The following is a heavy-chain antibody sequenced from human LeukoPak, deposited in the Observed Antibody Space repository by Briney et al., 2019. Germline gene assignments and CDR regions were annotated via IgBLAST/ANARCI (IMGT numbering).Heavy chain of an antibody. D-gene: IGHD5-18*01. J-gene: IGHJ6*02. V-gene: IGHV3-9*01. CDR2: ISWNSGSI. CDR3: AKGPSFGEHYYYYYGMDV. CDR1: GFTFDDYA. Sequence: GGSLRLSCAASGFTFDDYAMHWVRQAPGKGLEWVSGISWNSGSIGYADSVKGRFTISRDNAKNSLYLQMNSLRAEDTALYYCAKGPSFGEHYYYYYGMDVWGQGTTVTVSS.